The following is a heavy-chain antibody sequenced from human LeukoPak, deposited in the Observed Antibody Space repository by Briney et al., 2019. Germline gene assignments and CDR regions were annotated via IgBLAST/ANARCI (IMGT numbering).Heavy chain of an antibody. CDR2: IYSGGST. V-gene: IGHV3-53*01. CDR3: AKAGTSSGSSPLD. D-gene: IGHD6-13*01. CDR1: GFTVSNNY. Sequence: GGSLRLSCAASGFTVSNNYMTWVRQAPGKGLEWVSVIYSGGSTYYTDSVRGRFTISRDNSKNTLFLQMNSLRAEDTALYFCAKAGTSSGSSPLDWGQGTLVTVSS. J-gene: IGHJ4*02.